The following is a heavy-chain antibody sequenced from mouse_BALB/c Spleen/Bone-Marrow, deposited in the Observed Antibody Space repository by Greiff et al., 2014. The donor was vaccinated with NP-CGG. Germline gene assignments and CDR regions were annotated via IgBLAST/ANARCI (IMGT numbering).Heavy chain of an antibody. D-gene: IGHD1-1*01. CDR2: IYPSDNYT. CDR3: TRNYGSSYDWYFDV. J-gene: IGHJ1*01. V-gene: IGHV1-69*02. Sequence: QVQLQQSGAELVRPGASVKLSCKASGYTFTSYWINWVKQRPGQGLEWIGNIYPSDNYTNYNQKFKDKATLTVDKSSSTAYMQLSSPTSEDSAVYYWTRNYGSSYDWYFDVWGAGTTVTVSS. CDR1: GYTFTSYW.